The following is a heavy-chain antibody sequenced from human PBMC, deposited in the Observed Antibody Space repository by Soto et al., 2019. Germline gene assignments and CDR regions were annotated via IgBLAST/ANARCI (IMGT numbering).Heavy chain of an antibody. CDR3: ARDRNFNDFWSGYYY. D-gene: IGHD3-3*01. V-gene: IGHV1-18*01. Sequence: ASVKVSCKASGYTFTSYGISWVRQAPGQGLEWMGWISAYNGNTNYAQKLQGRVTMTTDTSTSTAYMELRSLRSDDTAVYYCARDRNFNDFWSGYYYWGQGTLVTVSS. CDR2: ISAYNGNT. J-gene: IGHJ4*02. CDR1: GYTFTSYG.